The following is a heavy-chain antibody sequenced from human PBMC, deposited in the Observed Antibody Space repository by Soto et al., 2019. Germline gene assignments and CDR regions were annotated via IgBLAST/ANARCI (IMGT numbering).Heavy chain of an antibody. Sequence: QVQLQESGPGLVKPSQTLSLTCTVSGGSISSGDYYWSWIRQHPGKGLEWIGYIYYSGSTYYNPSLKSRVTISVDPSKNHFSLKLSSVTAADTAVYYCARDRGIAAAGTRRNWFDPWGQGTLVTVPS. CDR2: IYYSGST. V-gene: IGHV4-31*03. J-gene: IGHJ5*02. CDR3: ARDRGIAAAGTRRNWFDP. D-gene: IGHD6-13*01. CDR1: GGSISSGDYY.